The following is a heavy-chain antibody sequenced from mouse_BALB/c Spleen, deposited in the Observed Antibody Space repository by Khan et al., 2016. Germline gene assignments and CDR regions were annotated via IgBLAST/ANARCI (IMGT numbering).Heavy chain of an antibody. D-gene: IGHD2-4*01. V-gene: IGHV1-87*01. J-gene: IGHJ2*01. CDR2: IYPGDGDT. CDR1: GYTFTTYW. CDR3: ARGNSYYDYDY. Sequence: QVRLQQSGAELARPGASVKLSCKASGYTFTTYWMQGVKQRPGQGLEWIGTIYPGDGDTRYTQKFKGKATLTADKSSSTAYMQLSSLASEDSAVYYWARGNSYYDYDYWGQGTTLTVSS.